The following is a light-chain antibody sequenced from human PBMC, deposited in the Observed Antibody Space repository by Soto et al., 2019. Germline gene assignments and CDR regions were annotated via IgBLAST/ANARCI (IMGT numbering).Light chain of an antibody. V-gene: IGKV1-5*03. CDR3: QQYISYPYT. CDR1: QSISSW. CDR2: KAS. J-gene: IGKJ2*01. Sequence: DIQMTQSPSTLSASVGDRFTITCRASQSISSWLAWYQQKPGKAPKLLIYKASSLESGVPSMFSGRGSGTEFTLSISRLQPDDFATYYCQQYISYPYTFGLVPQLEI.